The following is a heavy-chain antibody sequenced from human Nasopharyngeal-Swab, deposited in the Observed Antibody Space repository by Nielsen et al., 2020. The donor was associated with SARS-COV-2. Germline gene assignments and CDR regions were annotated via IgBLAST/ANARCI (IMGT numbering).Heavy chain of an antibody. CDR3: ARGSYYSYGMDV. D-gene: IGHD3-10*01. Sequence: ASLQISCKASGYTITGYWLYWVRQAPGQGVEWMGRINPNSGDTKYAQKFQGRVIMTRDTSTSTVYMELSRLTSDDTAVYYCARGSYYSYGMDVWGQGTTVTVSS. CDR1: GYTITGYW. V-gene: IGHV1-2*06. CDR2: INPNSGDT. J-gene: IGHJ6*02.